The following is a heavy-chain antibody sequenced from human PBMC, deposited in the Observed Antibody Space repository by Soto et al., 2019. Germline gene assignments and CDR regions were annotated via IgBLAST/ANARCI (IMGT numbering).Heavy chain of an antibody. V-gene: IGHV3-23*01. CDR3: ARGTYYYDSSGYPSFGY. CDR2: ISGPGGSA. Sequence: PGGSLRLSCATSGFTFSTYAMNWVRQAPGKGLEWVSAISGPGGSAYYADSVKGRFTISRDNSKNTLYLQMNSLRAEDTAVYYCARGTYYYDSSGYPSFGYWGQGTLVTVSS. J-gene: IGHJ4*02. D-gene: IGHD3-22*01. CDR1: GFTFSTYA.